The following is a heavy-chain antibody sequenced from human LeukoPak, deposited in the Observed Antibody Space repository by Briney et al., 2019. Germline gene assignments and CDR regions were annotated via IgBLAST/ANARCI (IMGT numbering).Heavy chain of an antibody. Sequence: GGSLRLSCAASGFTFGSYAMSWVRQAPGKGLEWVIAIRDSCDNTYYAKSVNGRFTNSTDKSTNTLNLQMNSLRGEDTAVYYCAKGGRRTSLDGDSWGQGNLGTVSS. CDR2: IRDSCDNT. V-gene: IGHV3-23*01. CDR3: AKGGRRTSLDGDS. J-gene: IGHJ4*02. D-gene: IGHD3/OR15-3a*01. CDR1: GFTFGSYA.